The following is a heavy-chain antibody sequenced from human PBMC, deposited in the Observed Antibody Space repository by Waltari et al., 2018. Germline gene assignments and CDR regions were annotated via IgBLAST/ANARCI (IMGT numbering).Heavy chain of an antibody. CDR1: GFTSSNNW. V-gene: IGHV3-7*03. Sequence: EVQLVESGGGLVQPGGSLRLSCAASGFTSSNNWMDWVRQAPGKGLEWGGNVKGDGRWMHYVYSVKGRFTISRDNPKNSQYLQMTSLRADDTAVYYCARGSGWVFDYWGQGTVVTVSS. J-gene: IGHJ4*02. D-gene: IGHD6-19*01. CDR3: ARGSGWVFDY. CDR2: VKGDGRWM.